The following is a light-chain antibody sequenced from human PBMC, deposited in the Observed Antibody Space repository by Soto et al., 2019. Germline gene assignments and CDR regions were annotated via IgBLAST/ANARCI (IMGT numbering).Light chain of an antibody. V-gene: IGLV3-1*01. J-gene: IGLJ2*01. CDR1: KLGDKY. CDR3: QAWDSSTHVV. CDR2: QDS. Sequence: SYELTQPPSVSVSPGQTARITCSGDKLGDKYACWYQQKPGQSPVLVIYQDSKRPSGIPERFSGSNSGNTATLTISGTQAMDEADYYCQAWDSSTHVVFGGGTKVTVL.